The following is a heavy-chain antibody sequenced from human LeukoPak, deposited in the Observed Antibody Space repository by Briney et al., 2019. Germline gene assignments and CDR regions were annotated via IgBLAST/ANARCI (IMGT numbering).Heavy chain of an antibody. Sequence: APVKVSCKASGYTFTRNTINWVRQAPGQGLEWMGWVNTNTGNPTYAQGFTGRFVFSSDTSVSTAYLQIGSLKAEDTAVYYCVTNFDSSGYFGYWGQGTLVTVSS. CDR2: VNTNTGNP. CDR3: VTNFDSSGYFGY. V-gene: IGHV7-4-1*01. J-gene: IGHJ4*02. D-gene: IGHD3-22*01. CDR1: GYTFTRNT.